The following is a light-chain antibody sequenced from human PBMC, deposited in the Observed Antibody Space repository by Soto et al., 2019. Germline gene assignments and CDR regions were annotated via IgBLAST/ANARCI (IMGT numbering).Light chain of an antibody. Sequence: IQLTQSPSSLSASVGDRVTITCRTSQNVNRYLNWYQEQPGKAPKLLIYAASILQSGVPSRFSGSGSGTDFTLAISSLQPDDFATYYCHRHETYPLAFGGGTKVDI. CDR1: QNVNRY. CDR2: AAS. V-gene: IGKV1-39*01. CDR3: HRHETYPLA. J-gene: IGKJ4*01.